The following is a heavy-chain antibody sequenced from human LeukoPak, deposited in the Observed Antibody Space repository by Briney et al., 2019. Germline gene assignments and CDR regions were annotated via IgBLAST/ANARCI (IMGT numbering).Heavy chain of an antibody. CDR1: GDSLSSNSAA. J-gene: IGHJ6*02. D-gene: IGHD3-10*01. CDR2: TYYRSTLYN. V-gene: IGHV6-1*01. CDR3: ARALSLLLWFGELFPTYYYGMDV. Sequence: SQTLSLTCALSGDSLSSNSAAWHWLRQSPSRGLEWLGRTYYRSTLYNDYAVSVKSRITINPDTSKNQFSLQLNSVTPEGTAVYYCARALSLLLWFGELFPTYYYGMDVWGQGTTVTVSS.